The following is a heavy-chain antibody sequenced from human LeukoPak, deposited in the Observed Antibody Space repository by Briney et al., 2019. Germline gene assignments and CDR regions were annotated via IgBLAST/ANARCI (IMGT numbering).Heavy chain of an antibody. CDR3: ARGNILTGYCFDF. CDR1: GGSITGYY. V-gene: IGHV4-34*01. Sequence: PSETLSLTCAVHGGSITGYYWSWIRQTPGRGLEWVGEIHYTGATSYNPSLKSRATISTDTSKNQFSLRLSSVTAADTAVYYCARGNILTGYCFDFWAQGALVTVSS. D-gene: IGHD3-9*01. CDR2: IHYTGAT. J-gene: IGHJ4*02.